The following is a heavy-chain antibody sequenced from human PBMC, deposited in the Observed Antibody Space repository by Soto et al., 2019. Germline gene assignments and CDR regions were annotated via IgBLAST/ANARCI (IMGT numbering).Heavy chain of an antibody. D-gene: IGHD3-3*01. CDR2: MDPNSGVT. CDR3: ARERKFDFWRKGLDV. J-gene: IGHJ6*02. CDR1: GYTFTSHD. Sequence: ASVNVSCKASGYTFTSHDIKWVRQATGQGLEWMGWMDPNSGVTGYAQKFQGRVTMTRNTSTNTAHMELSSLTSGDTAGYYCARERKFDFWRKGLDVWGQGTTVTVSS. V-gene: IGHV1-8*01.